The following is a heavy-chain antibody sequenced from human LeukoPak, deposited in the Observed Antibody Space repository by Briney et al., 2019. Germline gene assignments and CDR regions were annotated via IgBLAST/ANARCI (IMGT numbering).Heavy chain of an antibody. D-gene: IGHD3-10*02. J-gene: IGHJ6*04. Sequence: GGSLRLSCAASGFTFSSSAMSWVRLAPGKGLEWVSGISGSDGSTYYADSVKGRFTISRDNAKNSLYLQMNSLRAEDTAIYYCAELGITMIGGVWGKGTTVTISS. CDR3: AELGITMIGGV. V-gene: IGHV3-23*01. CDR2: ISGSDGST. CDR1: GFTFSSSA.